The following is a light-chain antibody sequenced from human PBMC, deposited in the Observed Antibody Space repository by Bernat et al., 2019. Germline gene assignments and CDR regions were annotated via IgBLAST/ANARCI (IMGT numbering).Light chain of an antibody. V-gene: IGLV2-18*02. Sequence: QSALTQPPSVSGSPGQSVTISCTGTSSDIVSYNRVSWYQQPPGTAPKLMISEVSNRPSGVPDRFSWSKSGNTASLTISGLQAEDEADYYRSSYTSSTTYVFGPGTKVTVL. CDR1: SSDIVSYNR. CDR2: EVS. CDR3: SSYTSSTTYV. J-gene: IGLJ1*01.